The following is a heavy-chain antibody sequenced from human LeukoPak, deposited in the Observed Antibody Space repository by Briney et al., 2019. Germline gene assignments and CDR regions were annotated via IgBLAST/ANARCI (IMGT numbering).Heavy chain of an antibody. D-gene: IGHD2-2*01. Sequence: SSVKVSCKASGYTFTGYYMHWVRQAPGQGLEWMGWINPNSGGTNYAQKFQGRVTMTRDTSISTAYMELSRLRSDDTAVYYCATHIVVVPAARKKGDYYYMDVWGKGTTVTVSS. CDR2: INPNSGGT. V-gene: IGHV1-2*02. J-gene: IGHJ6*03. CDR3: ATHIVVVPAARKKGDYYYMDV. CDR1: GYTFTGYY.